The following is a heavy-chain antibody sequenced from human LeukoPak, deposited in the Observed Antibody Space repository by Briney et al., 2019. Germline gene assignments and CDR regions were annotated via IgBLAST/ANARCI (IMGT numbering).Heavy chain of an antibody. D-gene: IGHD6-19*01. CDR2: IKQDGSEQ. Sequence: GGSLRLSCAASGFTFTTYWMGWVRQAPGKGLEWVANIKQDGSEQYYVDSVKGRFTISRDNSKNTLFLQMNSLRSEDTAMYYCARVQGGGYRTADYWGQGTLVTVSS. CDR3: ARVQGGGYRTADY. J-gene: IGHJ4*02. CDR1: GFTFTTYW. V-gene: IGHV3-7*01.